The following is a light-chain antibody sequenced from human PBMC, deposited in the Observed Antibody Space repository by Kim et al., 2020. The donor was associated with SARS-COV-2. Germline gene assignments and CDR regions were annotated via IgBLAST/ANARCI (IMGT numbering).Light chain of an antibody. Sequence: LGQTVRITCQGDSLRSYYASWYQQKPGQAPVLVIYGKNNRPSGIPDRFSGSSSGNTASLTITGAQADDEADYYCNSRDSSVNHLRVFGTGTKVTVL. V-gene: IGLV3-19*01. CDR2: GKN. CDR3: NSRDSSVNHLRV. J-gene: IGLJ1*01. CDR1: SLRSYY.